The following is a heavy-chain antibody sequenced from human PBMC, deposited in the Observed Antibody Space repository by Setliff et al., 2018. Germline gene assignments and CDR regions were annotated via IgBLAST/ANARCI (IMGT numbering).Heavy chain of an antibody. Sequence: GGSLRLSCAASGSTFPDYAMSWVRQAPGKGLEWVSTIYSGDRSTFYTDSVKGRFIIYRDSSKNTLYMQMNSLRAEDTAVYYCAKPRVELRWGFESWGQGTLVTVSS. D-gene: IGHD1-7*01. V-gene: IGHV3-23*03. J-gene: IGHJ4*02. CDR3: AKPRVELRWGFES. CDR2: IYSGDRST. CDR1: GSTFPDYA.